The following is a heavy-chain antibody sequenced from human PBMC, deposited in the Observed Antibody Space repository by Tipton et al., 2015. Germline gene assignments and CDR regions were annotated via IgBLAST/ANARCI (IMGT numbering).Heavy chain of an antibody. CDR1: GGSFSIYA. CDR3: GQTDDIDGPHYGIDV. D-gene: IGHD3-16*01. CDR2: IIPIIASA. J-gene: IGHJ6*02. Sequence: QLVQSGAEVKKPGSSVKVSCTAPGGSFSIYAISWVRQAPGQGLEWMGGIIPIIASANYAQKFQGRLTITADRPMTTVFMELSSLRFEDTAVYYCGQTDDIDGPHYGIDVWGQGTTVTVSS. V-gene: IGHV1-69*06.